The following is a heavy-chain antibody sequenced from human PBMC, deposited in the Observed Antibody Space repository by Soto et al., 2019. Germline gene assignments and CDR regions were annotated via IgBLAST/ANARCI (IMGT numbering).Heavy chain of an antibody. CDR2: IYWSGDE. Sequence: QGTLKESGPTLVKPTQTLTLTCSFSGLSLSTSGEGVGWIRQSPGKALEWLALIYWSGDEHYRPSLKSRLSITKDTSKNHVVLIMTDMDPVDTATYYCARGIATLPVFAFDIWGQGTMVTVSS. J-gene: IGHJ3*02. CDR1: GLSLSTSGEG. CDR3: ARGIATLPVFAFDI. V-gene: IGHV2-5*01. D-gene: IGHD6-6*01.